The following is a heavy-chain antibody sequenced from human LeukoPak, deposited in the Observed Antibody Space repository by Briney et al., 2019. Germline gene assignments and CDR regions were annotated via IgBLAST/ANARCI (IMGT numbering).Heavy chain of an antibody. V-gene: IGHV4-59*02. CDR1: GASVSSDY. CDR3: GRNLGSGSDH. J-gene: IGHJ4*02. Sequence: SETLSLTCSVSGASVSSDYWNSIRQSPGRGLEWIGYTHYRGDINYNPSLKSRLTMSVDASSNQVSLKLSSVTAADAAVYYCGRNLGSGSDHWGQGTLVTVSS. D-gene: IGHD3-10*01. CDR2: THYRGDI.